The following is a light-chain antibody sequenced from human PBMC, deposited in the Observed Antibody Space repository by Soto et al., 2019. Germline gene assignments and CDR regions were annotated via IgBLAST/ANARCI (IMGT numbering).Light chain of an antibody. CDR1: QNILYSSKNKNY. J-gene: IGKJ3*01. CDR3: QQYYSSPFT. Sequence: DIVMTQSPDSLAVSLGERATINCKSSQNILYSSKNKNYLAWYQQKPRQIPKLLIYWASTRESGVPDRFSGSGSGTDFTLTISSLQAEDVAVYYCQQYYSSPFTFGPGTKVDIK. CDR2: WAS. V-gene: IGKV4-1*01.